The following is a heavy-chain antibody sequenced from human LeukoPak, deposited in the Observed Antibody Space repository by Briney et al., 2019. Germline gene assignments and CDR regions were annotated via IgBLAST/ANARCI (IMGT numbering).Heavy chain of an antibody. CDR2: IIGSGSTT. Sequence: GGSLRLSCATSGFIFRNYAMSWVRQAPGKGLEWVSAIIGSGSTTYYADSVKGRFTISRDNSQNTVYLQMTNLRAEDTAIYYCAKDPASYYGTNGYYYLDNWGQGTRVTVSS. J-gene: IGHJ4*02. D-gene: IGHD3-10*01. CDR1: GFIFRNYA. CDR3: AKDPASYYGTNGYYYLDN. V-gene: IGHV3-23*01.